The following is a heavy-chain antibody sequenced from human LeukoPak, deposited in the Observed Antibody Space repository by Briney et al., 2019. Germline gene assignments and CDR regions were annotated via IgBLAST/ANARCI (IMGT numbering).Heavy chain of an antibody. Sequence: PSETLSLTCAVSGGSISSGGYSWSWIRQPPGKGLEWIGYIYHSGSTYYNPSLKSRVTISVDTAKNQFSLRLTSVTAADTAVYYCARLKGVPAADYWGQGTLVTVSS. CDR1: GGSISSGGYS. CDR3: ARLKGVPAADY. J-gene: IGHJ4*02. CDR2: IYHSGST. V-gene: IGHV4-30-2*01. D-gene: IGHD2-2*01.